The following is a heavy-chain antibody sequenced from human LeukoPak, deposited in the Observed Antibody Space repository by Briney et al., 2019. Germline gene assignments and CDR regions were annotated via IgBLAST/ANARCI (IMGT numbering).Heavy chain of an antibody. J-gene: IGHJ4*02. Sequence: KPSETLSLTCAVYGGSFSGYYWSWIRQPPGKGLEWIGEINHSGSTNYNPSLKSRVTISVDTSKNQFSLKLSSVTAADTAVYYCARVLYDYVWGSYRYRDHFDYWGQGTLVTVSS. CDR1: GGSFSGYY. D-gene: IGHD3-16*02. CDR2: INHSGST. CDR3: ARVLYDYVWGSYRYRDHFDY. V-gene: IGHV4-34*01.